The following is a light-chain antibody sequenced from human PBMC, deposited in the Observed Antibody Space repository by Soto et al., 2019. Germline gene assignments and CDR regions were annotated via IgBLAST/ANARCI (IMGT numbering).Light chain of an antibody. Sequence: IVLTQSPGTLSLSPGERTTLACRASQSISRYLAWYQQKPGQGPRFLIYGASSRATGIPARFSGSGAGTEFTLTISSLQSEDFAVYYCQQYNNWPRTFGQGTKVDIK. CDR2: GAS. CDR3: QQYNNWPRT. CDR1: QSISRY. V-gene: IGKV3-15*01. J-gene: IGKJ1*01.